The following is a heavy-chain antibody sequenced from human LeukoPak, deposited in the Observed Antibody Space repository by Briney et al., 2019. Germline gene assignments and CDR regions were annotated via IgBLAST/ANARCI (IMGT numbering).Heavy chain of an antibody. J-gene: IGHJ4*02. Sequence: GGSLRLPCAASGFTFSNYPMDWVRQAPGKGLEWVSYISSSSTYIYYADSVKGRFTISRDNAKNSLYLHMNSLRAEDTAVYYCAIDMTTARFDNWGQGTLVTVSS. CDR3: AIDMTTARFDN. D-gene: IGHD4-17*01. CDR1: GFTFSNYP. CDR2: ISSSSTYI. V-gene: IGHV3-21*01.